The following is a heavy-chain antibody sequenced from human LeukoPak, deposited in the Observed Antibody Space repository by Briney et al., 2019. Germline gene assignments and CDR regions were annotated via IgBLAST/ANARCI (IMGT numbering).Heavy chain of an antibody. CDR2: ISPSGGST. V-gene: IGHV1-46*01. CDR1: GYTFTSNY. Sequence: ASVKVSCKAFGYTFTSNYMHWVRQALGQGPEWMGVISPSGGSTTYAQKFQGRVTLTRDMSTSTDYLELSSLRSEDTAVYYCARDNSVRDGAWWFNPWGQGTLVTVSS. J-gene: IGHJ5*02. CDR3: ARDNSVRDGAWWFNP. D-gene: IGHD5-24*01.